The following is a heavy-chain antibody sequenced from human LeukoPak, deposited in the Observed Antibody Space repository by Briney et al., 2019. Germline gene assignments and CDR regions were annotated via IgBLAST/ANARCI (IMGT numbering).Heavy chain of an antibody. V-gene: IGHV4-59*01. D-gene: IGHD5/OR15-5a*01. CDR1: GGSISSSY. J-gene: IGHJ5*02. CDR2: ISSGGTT. CDR3: ARDVYTTSAWGWFDP. Sequence: SSETLSLTCTVSGGSISSSYWTWTRQSPGKGLEWIGYISSGGTTNSNPSLKSRVTISIDTSKNQFSLKLTSVTAADTAVYYCARDVYTTSAWGWFDPWGQGTLVTVS.